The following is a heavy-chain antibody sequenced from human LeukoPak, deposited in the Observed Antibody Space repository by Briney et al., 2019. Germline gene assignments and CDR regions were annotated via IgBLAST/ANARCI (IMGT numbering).Heavy chain of an antibody. Sequence: GGSLRLSCAASGFIFSDYGMHWVRQAPGEGLEWVAVVSAGGTVTYYGDSVKDRFTVSRDNSKNTLYLQMNSLRVEDTAVYFCTKEDAVAPPRYAFDVWGQGTMVTVSS. CDR2: VSAGGTVT. CDR1: GFIFSDYG. V-gene: IGHV3-30*18. J-gene: IGHJ3*01. CDR3: TKEDAVAPPRYAFDV. D-gene: IGHD2-2*01.